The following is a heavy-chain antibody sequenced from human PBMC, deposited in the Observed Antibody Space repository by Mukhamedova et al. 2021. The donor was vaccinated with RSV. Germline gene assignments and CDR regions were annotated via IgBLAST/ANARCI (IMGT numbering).Heavy chain of an antibody. Sequence: GKGLEWVSSISSSSSYIYYADSVKGRFTISRDNAKNSLYLQMNSLRAEDTAVHYCARGIDGMDVWGQGTTVTVSS. D-gene: IGHD2/OR15-2a*01. J-gene: IGHJ6*02. CDR2: ISSSSSYI. V-gene: IGHV3-21*01. CDR3: ARGIDGMDV.